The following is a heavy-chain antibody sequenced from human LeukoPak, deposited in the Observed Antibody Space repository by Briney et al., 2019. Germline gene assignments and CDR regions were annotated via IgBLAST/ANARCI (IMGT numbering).Heavy chain of an antibody. V-gene: IGHV4-61*10. CDR3: VRDRELAY. CDR1: GGSISSGSYY. J-gene: IGHJ4*02. D-gene: IGHD1-1*01. Sequence: SQTLSLTCTVSGGSISSGSYYWSWIRQPAGKGLEWIGYIYQSGSTDYNPSLKSRVTISVDTSENQFSLKLSSVTAADTAVYYCVRDRELAYWGQGILVTVSS. CDR2: IYQSGST.